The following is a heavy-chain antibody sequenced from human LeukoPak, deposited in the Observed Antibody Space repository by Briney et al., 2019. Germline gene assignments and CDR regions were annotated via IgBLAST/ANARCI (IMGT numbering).Heavy chain of an antibody. CDR2: ISSSGSTI. D-gene: IGHD3-22*01. V-gene: IGHV3-48*03. CDR3: ARVDYYYDSSGYYLAFDY. Sequence: GGSLRLSCAASGFTFSSYEMNWVRQAPGKGLEWVSYISSSGSTIYYADSVKGRSTISRDNAKNSLYLQMNSLRAEDTAVYYCARVDYYYDSSGYYLAFDYWGQGTLVTVSS. CDR1: GFTFSSYE. J-gene: IGHJ4*02.